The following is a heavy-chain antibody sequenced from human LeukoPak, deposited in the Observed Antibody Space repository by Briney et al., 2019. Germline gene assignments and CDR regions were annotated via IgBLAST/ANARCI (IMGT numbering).Heavy chain of an antibody. CDR3: ARDWGARDGSGSYYNGAIDY. Sequence: PSETLSLTCAVSGYSISSGYYWGWIRQPPGKGLEWIGSIYHSGSTYYNPSLKSRVTISVDASKNQFSLKLSSVTAADTAVYYCARDWGARDGSGSYYNGAIDYWGQGTLVTVSS. V-gene: IGHV4-38-2*02. D-gene: IGHD3-10*01. CDR2: IYHSGST. CDR1: GYSISSGYY. J-gene: IGHJ4*02.